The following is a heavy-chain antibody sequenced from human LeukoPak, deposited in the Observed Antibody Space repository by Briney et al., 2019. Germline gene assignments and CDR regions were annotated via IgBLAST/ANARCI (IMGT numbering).Heavy chain of an antibody. CDR2: IYYSGST. V-gene: IGHV4-59*01. CDR1: GGSISSYY. D-gene: IGHD3-16*02. J-gene: IGHJ4*02. CDR3: ARVASGGVIVKYYFDY. Sequence: SETLCLTCTVSGGSISSYYWSWIRQPPGKGLEWIGYIYYSGSTNYNPSLKSRVTISVDTSKIQFTLKLSSVTAAYTAVYYCARVASGGVIVKYYFDYWGQGTLVTVSS.